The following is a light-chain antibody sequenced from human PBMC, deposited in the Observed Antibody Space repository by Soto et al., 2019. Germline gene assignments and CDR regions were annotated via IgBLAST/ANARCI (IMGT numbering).Light chain of an antibody. J-gene: IGKJ4*01. V-gene: IGKV3-20*01. CDR2: GAS. CDR3: QQSGSSPLT. CDR1: RCVRSSY. Sequence: VLPQSPSTMSLSPGERATLSCRVCRCVRSSYLAWYQQKPGQPPRLLIYGASSRASGIPDRFSGSGSGTDFTLTISRLEPEDFAVYYCQQSGSSPLTFGGGTKVDNK.